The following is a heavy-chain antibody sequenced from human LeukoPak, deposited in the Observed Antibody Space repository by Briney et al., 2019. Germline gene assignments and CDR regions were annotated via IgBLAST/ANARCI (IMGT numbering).Heavy chain of an antibody. CDR3: ARNRPDYYGSGSSILTFGSYYYYGMDV. D-gene: IGHD3-10*01. J-gene: IGHJ6*04. CDR1: GGTFSSYA. Sequence: GASVKVSCKASGGTFSSYAISWVRQAPGQGLEWMGGIIPIFGTANYAQEFQGRVTITADKSTSTAYMELSSLRSEDTAVYYCARNRPDYYGSGSSILTFGSYYYYGMDVWGKGTTVTVSS. CDR2: IIPIFGTA. V-gene: IGHV1-69*06.